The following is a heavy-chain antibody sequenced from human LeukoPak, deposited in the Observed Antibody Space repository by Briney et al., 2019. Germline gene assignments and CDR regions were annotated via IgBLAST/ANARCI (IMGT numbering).Heavy chain of an antibody. Sequence: ASVKVSCKASGGTFSSYAISWVRQAPGQGLEWMGRIIPILGIENYAQKFQGRVTITADKSTSTAYMELSSLRSEDTAVYYCARDHHLDYWGQGTLVTVSS. CDR3: ARDHHLDY. V-gene: IGHV1-69*04. CDR1: GGTFSSYA. J-gene: IGHJ4*02. CDR2: IIPILGIE.